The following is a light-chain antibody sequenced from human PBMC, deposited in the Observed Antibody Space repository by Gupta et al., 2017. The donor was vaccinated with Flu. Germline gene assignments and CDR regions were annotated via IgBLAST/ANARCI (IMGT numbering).Light chain of an antibody. CDR2: LGS. V-gene: IGKV2-28*01. Sequence: TPVGPASISVRFSPGLLHSNGYRYLVWYLQKPGHPPQLLIYLGSNRGSGVPDRFSGSGSGTDFTLKISRVEAEDVGVYYCIQTLQTPYTFGQGTKLEIK. J-gene: IGKJ2*01. CDR1: PGLLHSNGYRY. CDR3: IQTLQTPYT.